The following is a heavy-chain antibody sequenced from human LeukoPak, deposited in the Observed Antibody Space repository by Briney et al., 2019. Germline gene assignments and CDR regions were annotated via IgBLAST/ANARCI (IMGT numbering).Heavy chain of an antibody. CDR3: ASAGATTGPYYYYYMDV. D-gene: IGHD1-26*01. V-gene: IGHV4-4*07. Sequence: SETLSLTCTVSGVSISSYYWSWLRQPAGKGLEWIGRIYTSGSTNYNPSLKSRVTMSVDTSKNQFSLKLSSVTAADTAVYYCASAGATTGPYYYYYMDVWGKGTTVTVSS. CDR2: IYTSGST. CDR1: GVSISSYY. J-gene: IGHJ6*03.